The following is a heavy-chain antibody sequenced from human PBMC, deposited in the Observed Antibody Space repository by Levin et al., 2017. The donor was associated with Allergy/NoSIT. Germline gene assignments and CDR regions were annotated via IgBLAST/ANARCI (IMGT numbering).Heavy chain of an antibody. J-gene: IGHJ2*01. Sequence: LSLTCAASGFTVSSTYMSWVRQAPGKGLEWVSVIYSGGSTYYADSVKGRFTISRDNSKNTLYLQMNSLRAEDTAVYYCARDVGAVAGTEWYFDLWGRGTLVTVSS. V-gene: IGHV3-53*01. CDR2: IYSGGST. CDR3: ARDVGAVAGTEWYFDL. CDR1: GFTVSSTY. D-gene: IGHD6-19*01.